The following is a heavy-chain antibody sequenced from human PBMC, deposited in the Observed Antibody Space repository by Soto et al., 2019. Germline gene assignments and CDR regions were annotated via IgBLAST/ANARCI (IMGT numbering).Heavy chain of an antibody. CDR1: VGSISSSNR. CDR3: ARVYCSSTSCYYYYGMDV. Sequence: TSETMSLTCAVSVGSISSSNRWSWVRQPPGKGLEWIGEIYHSGSTNYNPSLKSRVTISVDKSKNQFSLKLSSVTAADTAVYYCARVYCSSTSCYYYYGMDVWGQGTTVTVSS. V-gene: IGHV4-4*02. CDR2: IYHSGST. J-gene: IGHJ6*02. D-gene: IGHD2-2*01.